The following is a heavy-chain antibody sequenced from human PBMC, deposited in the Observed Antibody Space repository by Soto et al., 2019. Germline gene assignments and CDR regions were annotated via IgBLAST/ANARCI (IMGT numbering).Heavy chain of an antibody. V-gene: IGHV3-48*03. CDR3: ARDPLLYYDFWSGYYGSPPQSSGMDV. CDR2: ISSSGSTI. CDR1: GFTFSSYE. D-gene: IGHD3-3*01. J-gene: IGHJ6*02. Sequence: PVGSLRLSCAASGFTFSSYEMNWVRQAPGKGLEWVSYISSSGSTIYYADSVKGRFTISRDNAKNSLYLQMNSLRAEDAAVYYCARDPLLYYDFWSGYYGSPPQSSGMDVWGQGTTVTVSS.